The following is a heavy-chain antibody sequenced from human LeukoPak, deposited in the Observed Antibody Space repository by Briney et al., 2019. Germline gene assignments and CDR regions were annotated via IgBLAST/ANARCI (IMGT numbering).Heavy chain of an antibody. Sequence: GGSLRLSCAASGLTFSIYWMSWVRQAPGKGLEWVANIKEDGSEKYYVDSVKGRFTISRDNAKKSLYLQMNSLRAEDTAVYYCARAYPYCGGDCYLGGFDPWGQGTLVTVSS. D-gene: IGHD2-21*01. J-gene: IGHJ5*02. CDR3: ARAYPYCGGDCYLGGFDP. CDR1: GLTFSIYW. V-gene: IGHV3-7*01. CDR2: IKEDGSEK.